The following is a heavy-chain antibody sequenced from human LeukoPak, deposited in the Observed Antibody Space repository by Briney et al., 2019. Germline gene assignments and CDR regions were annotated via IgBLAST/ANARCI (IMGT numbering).Heavy chain of an antibody. CDR1: GFTFGDYA. J-gene: IGHJ6*03. D-gene: IGHD3-16*01. CDR3: TRTFGYYYFYMDV. CDR2: IRTEAYDGAT. Sequence: PGGSLRLSCAASGFTFGDYAMSWVRQAPGKGLEWVGFIRTEAYDGATDYGAFVRGRFTISRDDSKNIAYLQMNSLNTEDTAVYYCTRTFGYYYFYMDVWGKGTTVIVSS. V-gene: IGHV3-49*04.